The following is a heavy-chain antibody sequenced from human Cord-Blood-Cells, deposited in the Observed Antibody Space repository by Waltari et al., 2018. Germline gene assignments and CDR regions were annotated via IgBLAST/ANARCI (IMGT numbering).Heavy chain of an antibody. CDR3: ARVRGSSGWYYYYYGMDV. Sequence: QVQLQESGPGLVKPSETLSLTCTVSGGSISSYYWSWIRQPPGKGLEWIGYIYYSGSTNYNPALTSRVTISVDTSKNQFSLKLSSVTAADTAVYYCARVRGSSGWYYYYYGMDVWGQGTTVTVSS. CDR1: GGSISSYY. V-gene: IGHV4-59*01. CDR2: IYYSGST. D-gene: IGHD6-19*01. J-gene: IGHJ6*02.